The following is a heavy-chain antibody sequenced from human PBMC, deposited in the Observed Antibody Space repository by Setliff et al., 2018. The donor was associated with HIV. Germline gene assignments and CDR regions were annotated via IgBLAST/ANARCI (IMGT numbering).Heavy chain of an antibody. V-gene: IGHV4-59*08. CDR2: IYSSGST. CDR1: GGSISSYY. J-gene: IGHJ3*02. D-gene: IGHD2-15*01. CDR3: ARHLRPRGVAVSDAFDI. Sequence: SETLSLTCSVAGGSISSYYWSWIRQPPGKGLECIGYIYSSGSTNYNPSLKSRVTISVDTSKNQLSLKLRSVTAADTAVYYCARHLRPRGVAVSDAFDIWGQGTMVTISS.